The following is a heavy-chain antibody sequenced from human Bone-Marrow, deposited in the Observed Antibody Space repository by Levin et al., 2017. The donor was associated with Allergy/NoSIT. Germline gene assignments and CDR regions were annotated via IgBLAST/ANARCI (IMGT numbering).Heavy chain of an antibody. V-gene: IGHV3-48*02. CDR3: ARDTWGGPDY. CDR1: GFTISNYG. J-gene: IGHJ4*02. CDR2: ITSRTDSV. Sequence: GGSLRLSCAASGFTISNYGMNWARQAPGKGLEWLSYITSRTDSVYYADSVKGRFTVSRDIAKSSLYLQMNSLRDEDTALYYCARDTWGGPDYWGQGTLVTVSS. D-gene: IGHD1-26*01.